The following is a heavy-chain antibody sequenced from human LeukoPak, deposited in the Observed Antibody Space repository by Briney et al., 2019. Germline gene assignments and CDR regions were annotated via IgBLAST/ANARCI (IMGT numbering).Heavy chain of an antibody. J-gene: IGHJ4*02. CDR2: INPNSGGT. D-gene: IGHD2-15*01. V-gene: IGHV1-2*02. Sequence: ASVKVSCKASGYTFTGYYMHWVRQAPGQGLEWMGWINPNSGGTNYAQKFQGRVTITADKSTSTAYMELSSLRSEDTAVYYCARGLSGGTMGDYWGQGTLVTVSS. CDR1: GYTFTGYY. CDR3: ARGLSGGTMGDY.